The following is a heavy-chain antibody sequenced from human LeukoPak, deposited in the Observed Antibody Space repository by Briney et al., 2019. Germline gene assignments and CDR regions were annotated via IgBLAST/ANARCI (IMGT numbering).Heavy chain of an antibody. J-gene: IGHJ3*02. V-gene: IGHV3-15*01. D-gene: IGHD4-17*01. CDR3: AKDPNGDYIGTFEM. CDR2: IKRRADGGTT. Sequence: PGGSLRLSCAASGFTFSKAWMSWVRQAPGKGLEWVGRIKRRADGGTTDYAAPVKGRFTISRDDSKNTLYLQMNSLKTEDTAVYYCAKDPNGDYIGTFEMWGQGTMVTVSS. CDR1: GFTFSKAW.